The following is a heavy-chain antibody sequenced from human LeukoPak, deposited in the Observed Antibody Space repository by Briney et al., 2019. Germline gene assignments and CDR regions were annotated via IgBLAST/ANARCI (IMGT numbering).Heavy chain of an antibody. D-gene: IGHD3-10*01. CDR3: ARGVLYPRGPQGYYFDY. CDR2: IYYSGST. Sequence: SETLSLTCTVSGGSISSYYLSWIRQPSGKGLEWIGYIYYSGSTNYNPSLKSRVTISVDTSKNQFSLKLSSVTAADTAVYYCARGVLYPRGPQGYYFDYWGQGTLVTVSS. CDR1: GGSISSYY. J-gene: IGHJ4*02. V-gene: IGHV4-59*01.